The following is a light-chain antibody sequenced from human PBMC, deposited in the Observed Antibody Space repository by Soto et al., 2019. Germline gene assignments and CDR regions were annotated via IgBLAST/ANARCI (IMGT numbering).Light chain of an antibody. V-gene: IGLV2-11*01. J-gene: IGLJ1*01. CDR2: DVS. CDR3: CSYAGSSTPYV. CDR1: RSDVGGYKY. Sequence: QSVLTQPRSVSGSPGQSVAISCTGSRSDVGGYKYVSWYQQFPGKAPKLIIYDVSRRPSGVPDRFSGSKSGNTASLTISGLQAEDEGDYYCCSYAGSSTPYVFGTGTKVTVL.